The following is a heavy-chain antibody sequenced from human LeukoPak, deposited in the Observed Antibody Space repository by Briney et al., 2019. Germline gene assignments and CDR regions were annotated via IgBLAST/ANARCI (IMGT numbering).Heavy chain of an antibody. CDR3: ARHRRNPHAFDI. V-gene: IGHV3-21*01. CDR2: ISGSSSYI. Sequence: PGGSLRLSCAASGFTFSSYSMNWVRQAPGKGLEWVSSISGSSSYIYYADSVKGRFTISRDNTKNSLYLQMNSLRAEDTAVYYCARHRRNPHAFDIWGQGTMVTVSS. CDR1: GFTFSSYS. J-gene: IGHJ3*02.